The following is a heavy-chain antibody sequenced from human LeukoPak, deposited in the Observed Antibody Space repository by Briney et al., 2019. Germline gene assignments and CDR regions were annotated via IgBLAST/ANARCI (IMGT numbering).Heavy chain of an antibody. V-gene: IGHV4-34*01. J-gene: IGHJ4*02. D-gene: IGHD3-22*01. Sequence: SETLSLTCAVYGGSFSGYYWSWIRQPPGKGLEWIGEINHSGSTNYNPSLKSRVTISVDTSKIQFSLKLSSVTAADTAVYYCARGPYDSSGYYYLGDYWGQGTLVTVSS. CDR2: INHSGST. CDR1: GGSFSGYY. CDR3: ARGPYDSSGYYYLGDY.